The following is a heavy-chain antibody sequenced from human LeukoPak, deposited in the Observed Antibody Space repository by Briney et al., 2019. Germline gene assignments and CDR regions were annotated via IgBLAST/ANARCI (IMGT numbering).Heavy chain of an antibody. Sequence: GGSLRLSCAASGFTFSSYSMNWVRQAPGKGLEWVSSISSSSSYIYYADSVKGRFTISSDNAKNSLYLQLNSLRAEDTAVYYCARGDYYGSGSYYDNWFDPWGQGTLVTVSS. CDR3: ARGDYYGSGSYYDNWFDP. J-gene: IGHJ5*02. V-gene: IGHV3-21*01. CDR2: ISSSSSYI. D-gene: IGHD3-10*01. CDR1: GFTFSSYS.